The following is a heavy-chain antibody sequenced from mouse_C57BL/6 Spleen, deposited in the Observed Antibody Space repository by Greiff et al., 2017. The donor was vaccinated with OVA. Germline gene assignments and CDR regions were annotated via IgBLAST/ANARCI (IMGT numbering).Heavy chain of an antibody. CDR3: TRVNYGSSSWCAY. V-gene: IGHV1-15*01. D-gene: IGHD1-1*01. CDR1: GYTFTDYE. Sequence: QVQLQQSGAELVRPGASVTLSCKASGYTFTDYEMHWVKQTPVHGLEWIGAIYPETGGTAYNQKFKGKAILTADKSSSTAYMELRSLTSEDSAVYYCTRVNYGSSSWCAYWGQGTLVTVSA. CDR2: IYPETGGT. J-gene: IGHJ3*01.